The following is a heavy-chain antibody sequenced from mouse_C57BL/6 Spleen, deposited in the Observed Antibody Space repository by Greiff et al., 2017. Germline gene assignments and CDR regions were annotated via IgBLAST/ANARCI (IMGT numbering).Heavy chain of an antibody. Sequence: EVKLMESGGGLVQPGGSLSLSCAASGFTFTDYYMSWVRQPPGKALEWLGFIRNKANGYTTEYSASVKGRFTISRDNSQSILYLQMNALRAEDSATYYCARLRITAVVAPFFDYWGQGTTLTVSS. CDR3: ARLRITAVVAPFFDY. CDR2: IRNKANGYTT. V-gene: IGHV7-3*01. J-gene: IGHJ2*01. CDR1: GFTFTDYY. D-gene: IGHD1-1*01.